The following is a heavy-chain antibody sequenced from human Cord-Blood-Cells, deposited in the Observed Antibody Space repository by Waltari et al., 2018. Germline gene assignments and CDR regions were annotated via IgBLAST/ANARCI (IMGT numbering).Heavy chain of an antibody. J-gene: IGHJ4*02. D-gene: IGHD3-10*01. CDR1: GGSISSGGYY. CDR2: SYYSGST. V-gene: IGHV4-31*03. Sequence: QVQLQESGPGLVKPSQTLSLTCTVSGGSISSGGYYWSWIRQHPGKGLEWIGYSYYSGSTYYNPSLKSRVTISVDPSKNQFSLKLSSVTAADTAVYYCARVVGRYYGAGSYYNVRYFDYWGQGTLVTVSS. CDR3: ARVVGRYYGAGSYYNVRYFDY.